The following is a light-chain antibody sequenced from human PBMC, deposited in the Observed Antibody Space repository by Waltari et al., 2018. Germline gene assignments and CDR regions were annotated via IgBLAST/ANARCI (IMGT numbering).Light chain of an antibody. J-gene: IGLJ2*01. CDR2: EDS. CDR1: SSKIGSPSN. CDR3: QSYDSGLNGLF. V-gene: IGLV1-40*01. Sequence: QSVLMQPPSVSGAPGQRVTISCTGSSSKIGSPSNVHWYQQVPGRAPKLLIYEDSQRPSGVPDRFSGSKSGTSASLAITGLQTEDEAEYFCQSYDSGLNGLFFGGGTKVTVL.